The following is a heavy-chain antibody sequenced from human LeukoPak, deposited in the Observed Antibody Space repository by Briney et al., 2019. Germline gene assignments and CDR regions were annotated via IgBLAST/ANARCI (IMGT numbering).Heavy chain of an antibody. D-gene: IGHD2-2*01. CDR1: GGTFSSYA. CDR2: IIPIFGTA. Sequence: SVKVSCKASGGTFSSYAISWVRQAPGQGLEWMGGIIPIFGTANYAQKFQGRVTITADESASTAYMELSSLRSEDTAVYYCARGTADPRYYYYGMDVWGQGTTVTVSS. J-gene: IGHJ6*02. CDR3: ARGTADPRYYYYGMDV. V-gene: IGHV1-69*13.